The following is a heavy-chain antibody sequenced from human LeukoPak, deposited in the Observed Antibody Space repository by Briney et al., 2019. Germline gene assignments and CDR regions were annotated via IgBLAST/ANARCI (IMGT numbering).Heavy chain of an antibody. CDR2: ISAYNGNT. CDR3: ARFSLIAVAGWALDY. D-gene: IGHD6-19*01. CDR1: GYTFTSYG. Sequence: ASVKLSCKASGYTFTSYGISWVRQAPGQGLEWMGWISAYNGNTNYAQKLQGRVTMTTDTSTSTAYMELRSLRSDDTAVYYCARFSLIAVAGWALDYWGQGTLVTVSS. V-gene: IGHV1-18*01. J-gene: IGHJ4*02.